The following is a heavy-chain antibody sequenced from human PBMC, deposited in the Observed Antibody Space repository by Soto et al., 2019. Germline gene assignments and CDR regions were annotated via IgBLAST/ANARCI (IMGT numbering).Heavy chain of an antibody. D-gene: IGHD1-1*01. V-gene: IGHV3-48*02. J-gene: IGHJ4*02. CDR1: GFTFSGYN. Sequence: EVQLVESGGGLVQPGGSLRLSCAASGFTFSGYNMNWVRQAPGKGLEWISCIKSDSSGTWYADSVKGRFTMSRDNAKNSLYLQMNSLRDEHTAVYFCARDSNCSSDYWGQGTLVAVSS. CDR3: ARDSNCSSDY. CDR2: IKSDSSGT.